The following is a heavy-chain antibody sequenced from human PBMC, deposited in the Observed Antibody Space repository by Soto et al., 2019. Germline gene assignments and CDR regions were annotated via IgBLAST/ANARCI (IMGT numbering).Heavy chain of an antibody. CDR1: GFTFSNYD. J-gene: IGHJ4*02. D-gene: IGHD2-21*01. CDR3: ARRDCGSGRNCEFGAPAFAY. CDR2: VSSSGSST. V-gene: IGHV3-23*01. Sequence: EVQLLESGGDLVQPGGSLRLSYAASGFTFSNYDMSWVRQAPGKGLEWVSSVSSSGSSTYYADSVKGRFTISRDNSKNTLYLQMSSLGAADTAVYHCARRDCGSGRNCEFGAPAFAYWGQGNLVTVTS.